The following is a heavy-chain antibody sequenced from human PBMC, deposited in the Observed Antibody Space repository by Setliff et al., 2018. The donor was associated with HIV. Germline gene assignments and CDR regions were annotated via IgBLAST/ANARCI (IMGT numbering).Heavy chain of an antibody. D-gene: IGHD2-15*01. V-gene: IGHV4-38-2*01. CDR3: ARVVVVAATPEYFQH. Sequence: TLSLPCAVSGYSISSGYFWGWIRQPPGKGLEWIGSIYHSGNTYYNPSLKSRVTISVDTSKNQFSLKLSSVTAADTAVYYCARVVVVAATPEYFQHWGQGTLVTVSS. CDR1: GYSISSGYF. CDR2: IYHSGNT. J-gene: IGHJ1*01.